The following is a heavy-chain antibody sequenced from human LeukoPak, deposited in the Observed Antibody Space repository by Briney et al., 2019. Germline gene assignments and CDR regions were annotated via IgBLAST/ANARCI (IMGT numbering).Heavy chain of an antibody. CDR1: GYSISSGYY. D-gene: IGHD3-10*01. V-gene: IGHV4-38-2*02. J-gene: IGHJ4*02. CDR3: ARDNYYGSGRHDY. CDR2: IYHSGST. Sequence: SETLSLTCTVSGYSISSGYYWGWIRQPPGKGLEWIGSIYHSGSTYYNPSLKSRVTISVDTSKNQFSLKLSSVTAADTAVYYCARDNYYGSGRHDYWGQGTLVTVSS.